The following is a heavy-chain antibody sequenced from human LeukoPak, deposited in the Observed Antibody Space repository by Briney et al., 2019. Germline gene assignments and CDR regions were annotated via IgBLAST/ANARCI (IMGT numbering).Heavy chain of an antibody. D-gene: IGHD2-2*01. J-gene: IGHJ5*02. Sequence: GGSLRLSRAASGFTFSSYGMHWVRQAPGKGLEWVSGISGSDGSTNYADSVKGRFTISRENSKNTLYLQMNSLRAEDTAVYYCARVVTPRYCTSTSCYWKGWFDPWGQGTLVTVSS. CDR1: GFTFSSYG. CDR3: ARVVTPRYCTSTSCYWKGWFDP. V-gene: IGHV3-23*01. CDR2: ISGSDGST.